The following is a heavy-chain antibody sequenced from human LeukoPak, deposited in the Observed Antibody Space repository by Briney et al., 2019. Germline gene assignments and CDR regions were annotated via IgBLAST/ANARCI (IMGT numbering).Heavy chain of an antibody. CDR2: ISSSSSYI. J-gene: IGHJ4*02. Sequence: PGGPLRLSCAASGFTFSSFTMNWVRQAPGKGLEWVSSISSSSSYIYSADSVKGRFTISRDNARNSLYLQMNSLRAEDTAVYYCARDPGAYSSSPIDYWGQGTLVTVSS. CDR1: GFTFSSFT. CDR3: ARDPGAYSSSPIDY. D-gene: IGHD6-6*01. V-gene: IGHV3-21*01.